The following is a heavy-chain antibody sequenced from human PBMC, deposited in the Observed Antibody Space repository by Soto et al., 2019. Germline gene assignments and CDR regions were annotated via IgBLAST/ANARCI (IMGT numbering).Heavy chain of an antibody. V-gene: IGHV4-31*03. CDR3: ARGRPVCDTSFDY. CDR1: GGSISSGGYY. D-gene: IGHD2-8*01. J-gene: IGHJ4*02. CDR2: IYYSGST. Sequence: SETLSLTCTVSGGSISSGGYYWSWIRQHPGKGLEWIGYIYYSGSTYYNPSLKSRVTISVDTPKNQFSLKVNSVTAADTAVYFGARGRPVCDTSFDYWGQGTLVTVSS.